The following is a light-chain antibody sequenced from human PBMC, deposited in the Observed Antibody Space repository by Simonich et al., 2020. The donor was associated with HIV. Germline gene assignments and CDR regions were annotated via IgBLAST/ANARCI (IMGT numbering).Light chain of an antibody. CDR3: QQYGSSPYT. Sequence: EIVLTQSPGTLSLSPGERATLSCRASQRVSRSYLAWYQQKPGLAPRRLIYDASNRATGIPDRFSGSGSGTDFTLTISRLEPQDFAVYYCQQYGSSPYTFGQGTKLEIK. CDR2: DAS. V-gene: IGKV3D-20*01. J-gene: IGKJ2*01. CDR1: QRVSRSY.